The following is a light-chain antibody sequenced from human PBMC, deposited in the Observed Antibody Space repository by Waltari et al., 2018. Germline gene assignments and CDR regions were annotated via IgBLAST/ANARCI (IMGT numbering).Light chain of an antibody. CDR2: DAS. CDR1: QSVSSN. CDR3: QQYNNWPLT. J-gene: IGKJ1*01. Sequence: EIVMTQSPGTLSVSPVERASLSCRSIQSVSSNLAWDQQTPGQAPRLLIYDASTRVTGIPARFSGSGSGTEFTLTISSLQSEDFAVYYCQQYNNWPLTFGQGTKVEIK. V-gene: IGKV3-15*01.